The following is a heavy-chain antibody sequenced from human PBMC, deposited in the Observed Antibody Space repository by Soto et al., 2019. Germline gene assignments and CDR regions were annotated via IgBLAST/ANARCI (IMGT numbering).Heavy chain of an antibody. CDR1: GFTFSSYA. D-gene: IGHD2-2*01. CDR3: AKGKTVARSGIVVVPDY. Sequence: PGGSLRLSCAASGFTFSSYAMSWVRQAPGKGLEWVSAISGSGGSTYYADSVKGRFTISRDNSKNTLYLQMNSLRAEDTAVYYCAKGKTVARSGIVVVPDYWGQGTLVTVSS. V-gene: IGHV3-23*01. CDR2: ISGSGGST. J-gene: IGHJ4*02.